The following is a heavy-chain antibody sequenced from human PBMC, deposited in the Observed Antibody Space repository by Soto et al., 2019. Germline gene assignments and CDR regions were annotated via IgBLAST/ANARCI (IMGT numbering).Heavy chain of an antibody. V-gene: IGHV4-34*01. CDR3: ARGLRFLYCYYMDV. J-gene: IGHJ6*03. CDR2: INHSGST. D-gene: IGHD3-10*01. CDR1: GGSFSGYY. Sequence: QVQLQQWGAGLLKPSETLSLTCAVYGGSFSGYYWSWIRQPPGKGLEWIGEINHSGSTNYNPSLKSRVTISVDTSKNQFSLKLSSVTAADTAVYYCARGLRFLYCYYMDVWGKGTTVTVSS.